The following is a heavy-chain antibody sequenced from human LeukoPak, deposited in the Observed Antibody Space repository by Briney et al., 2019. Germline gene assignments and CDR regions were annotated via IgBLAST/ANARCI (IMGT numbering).Heavy chain of an antibody. D-gene: IGHD3-10*01. CDR2: ISGSGGST. Sequence: GGSLRLSCAASGFTFSSYAMSWVRQAPGKGLEWVSAISGSGGSTYYADSVKGRFTISRDNSKNTLYLQMNSLRAEDTAVYYCAKDLLWYGGIKAPSSYYMDVWGKGTTVTVSS. J-gene: IGHJ6*03. CDR1: GFTFSSYA. V-gene: IGHV3-23*01. CDR3: AKDLLWYGGIKAPSSYYMDV.